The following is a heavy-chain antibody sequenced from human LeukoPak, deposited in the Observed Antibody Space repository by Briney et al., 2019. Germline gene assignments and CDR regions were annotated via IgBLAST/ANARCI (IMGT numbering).Heavy chain of an antibody. Sequence: PGRSLRLSCAASGFTFSNYAMHWVRQAPGKGLEWVAVISYDGSNKYYADSVKGRFTISRDNSKNTLYLQMNSLRAEDTAVYYCAGELASYYYYYGMDVWGKGTTVTVSS. D-gene: IGHD3-3*02. J-gene: IGHJ6*04. V-gene: IGHV3-30*04. CDR3: AGELASYYYYYGMDV. CDR1: GFTFSNYA. CDR2: ISYDGSNK.